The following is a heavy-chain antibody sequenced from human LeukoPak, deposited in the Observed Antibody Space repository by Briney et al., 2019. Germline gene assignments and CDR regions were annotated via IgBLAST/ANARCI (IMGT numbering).Heavy chain of an antibody. Sequence: SETLSLTCTASGGSISSYYWSWIRQPPGKGLEWIGYIYYSGSTNYNPSLKSRVTISVDTSKNQFSLKLSSVTAADTAVYYCARARYYDSSGYYPLPIDYWGQGTLVTVSS. CDR3: ARARYYDSSGYYPLPIDY. J-gene: IGHJ4*02. CDR1: GGSISSYY. V-gene: IGHV4-59*01. CDR2: IYYSGST. D-gene: IGHD3-22*01.